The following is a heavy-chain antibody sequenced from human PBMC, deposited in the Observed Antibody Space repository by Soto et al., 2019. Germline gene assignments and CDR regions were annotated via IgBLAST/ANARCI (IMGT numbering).Heavy chain of an antibody. V-gene: IGHV4-34*01. D-gene: IGHD1-26*01. CDR2: INHSGST. J-gene: IGHJ4*02. CDR3: ARSGGN. Sequence: QVQLQQWGAGLLKPSETLSLTCAVYGGSLSGYYWTWIRQPPGKGLEWIGEINHSGSTNYNPSLKSRVTISGDTSKKQLYLKLSFAPAADTAVYFCARSGGNWGQGTLVTVSS. CDR1: GGSLSGYY.